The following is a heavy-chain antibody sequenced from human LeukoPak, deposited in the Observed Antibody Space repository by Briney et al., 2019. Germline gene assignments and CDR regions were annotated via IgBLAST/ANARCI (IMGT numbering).Heavy chain of an antibody. CDR1: GYTFTGYY. J-gene: IGHJ4*02. V-gene: IGHV1-46*01. CDR3: ARGLRGRYFDY. D-gene: IGHD2-15*01. CDR2: INPSGGST. Sequence: ASVKVSCKASGYTFTGYYMHWVRPAPGQGLEWMGIINPSGGSTSYAQKFQGRVTMTRDTSTSTVYMELSSLRSEDTAVYYCARGLRGRYFDYWGQGTLVTVSS.